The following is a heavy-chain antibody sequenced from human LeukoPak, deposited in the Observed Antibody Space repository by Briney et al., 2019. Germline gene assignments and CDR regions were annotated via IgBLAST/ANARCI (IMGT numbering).Heavy chain of an antibody. V-gene: IGHV1-69*05. CDR2: IIPIFGTA. CDR1: GGTFSSYA. D-gene: IGHD6-13*01. CDR3: ASGASGGSWFPFDY. Sequence: SVKVSCKASGGTFSSYAISWVRQAPGQGLEWMGRIIPIFGTANYAQKFQGRVTITTDESTSTAYMELNSLRSEDTALYYCASGASGGSWFPFDYWGQGTLVTVSS. J-gene: IGHJ4*02.